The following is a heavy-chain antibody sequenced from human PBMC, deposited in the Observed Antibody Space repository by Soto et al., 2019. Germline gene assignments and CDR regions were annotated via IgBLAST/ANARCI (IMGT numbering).Heavy chain of an antibody. Sequence: SETQSLTCAVSWGSISSSKWGSWVRQPPGKGLEWIGEIYHSGSTNHNPSLKSRVTISVDKSKNQFSLKLSSVTAADTAVYYCARVSGSYYYGMDVWGQGTTVTVSS. D-gene: IGHD1-26*01. CDR3: ARVSGSYYYGMDV. CDR1: WGSISSSKW. J-gene: IGHJ6*02. CDR2: IYHSGST. V-gene: IGHV4-4*02.